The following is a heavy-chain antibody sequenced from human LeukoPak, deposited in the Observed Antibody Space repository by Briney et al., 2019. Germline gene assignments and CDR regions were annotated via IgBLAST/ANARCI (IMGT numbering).Heavy chain of an antibody. V-gene: IGHV4-4*02. Sequence: PSGTLSLTCAVSVGSISSGNWWSCVRQSPGKGLEWIGEIYHNGTRNYNPSLKSRVTISADTFKNHFSLKLTSVTAADTAVYYCATAPILRGEGGEHYKYGMDVWGQGTTVIVSS. CDR3: ATAPILRGEGGEHYKYGMDV. CDR1: VGSISSGNW. J-gene: IGHJ6*02. D-gene: IGHD2-2*02. CDR2: IYHNGTR.